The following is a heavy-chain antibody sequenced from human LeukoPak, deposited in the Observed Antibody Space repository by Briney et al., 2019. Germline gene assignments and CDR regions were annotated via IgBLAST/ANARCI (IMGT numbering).Heavy chain of an antibody. D-gene: IGHD6-13*01. CDR2: INPNSGGT. J-gene: IGHJ4*02. V-gene: IGHV1-2*02. Sequence: GASVKVSCKASGYTFTGYYMHWVRQAPGQGLEWMGWINPNSGGTNYAQKLQGRVTMTTDTSTSTAYMELRSLRSDDTAVYYCARDLGVPGIAAAGIDYWGQGTLVTVSS. CDR1: GYTFTGYY. CDR3: ARDLGVPGIAAAGIDY.